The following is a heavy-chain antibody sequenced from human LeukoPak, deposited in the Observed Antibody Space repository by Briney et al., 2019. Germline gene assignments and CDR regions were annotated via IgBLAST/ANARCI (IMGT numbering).Heavy chain of an antibody. CDR2: IIPIFGTA. V-gene: IGHV1-69*13. J-gene: IGHJ6*03. Sequence: GASVKVSCKASGGTFSSYAISWVRQAPGQGLEWMGGIIPIFGTANYAQKFQGRVTITADESTSTAYMELSSLRSEDTAAYYCAIRYCSSTSCYSAYYMDVWGKGTTVTISS. CDR3: AIRYCSSTSCYSAYYMDV. CDR1: GGTFSSYA. D-gene: IGHD2-2*01.